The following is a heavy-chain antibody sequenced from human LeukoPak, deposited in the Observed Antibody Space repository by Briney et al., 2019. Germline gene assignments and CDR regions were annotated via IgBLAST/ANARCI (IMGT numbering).Heavy chain of an antibody. D-gene: IGHD5-18*01. CDR1: GGSVSSGSYY. J-gene: IGHJ1*01. Sequence: SETLSLTCTVSGGSVSSGSYYWSWIRQPPGKGLEWIGYIYYSGSTNYNPSLKSRVTISVDTSKNQFSLKLSSVTAADTAVYYCAREPSYVGYSMEYFQHWGLGTLVTVSS. CDR2: IYYSGST. CDR3: AREPSYVGYSMEYFQH. V-gene: IGHV4-61*01.